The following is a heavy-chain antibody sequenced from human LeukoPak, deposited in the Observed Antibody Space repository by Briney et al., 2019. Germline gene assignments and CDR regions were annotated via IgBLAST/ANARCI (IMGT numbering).Heavy chain of an antibody. CDR1: GFTFSDYA. CDR2: ISGGSSGST. V-gene: IGHV3-23*01. Sequence: GGSLRLSCAASGFTFSDYAMSWVRQAPGKGLEWLSVISGGSSGSTYYADSVTGRFTVSRDNSKNTVDLQMNNLRVDDTAIYYCAKDTDPLSRYYDSSGYYSPVGGYWGQGTLVTVSS. D-gene: IGHD3-22*01. CDR3: AKDTDPLSRYYDSSGYYSPVGGY. J-gene: IGHJ4*02.